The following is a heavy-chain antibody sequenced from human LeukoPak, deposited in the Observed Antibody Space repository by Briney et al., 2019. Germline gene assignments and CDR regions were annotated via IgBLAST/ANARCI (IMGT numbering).Heavy chain of an antibody. Sequence: SQTLSLTCTVSGDSISSGDYYWSWIRQPAGKGLEWIGRISSSGSTNYNPSLKSRVTISVDTSKNQFSLKLSSVTAADTAVYYCARDNRITMVRGVPYYYYYMDVWGKGTTVTVSS. CDR3: ARDNRITMVRGVPYYYYYMDV. CDR2: ISSSGST. CDR1: GDSISSGDYY. V-gene: IGHV4-61*02. D-gene: IGHD3-10*01. J-gene: IGHJ6*03.